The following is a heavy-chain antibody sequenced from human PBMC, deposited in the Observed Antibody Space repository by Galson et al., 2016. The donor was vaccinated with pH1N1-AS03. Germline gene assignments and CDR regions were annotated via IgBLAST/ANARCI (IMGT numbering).Heavy chain of an antibody. V-gene: IGHV4-30-4*01. CDR3: APALRVTTQWYFAL. J-gene: IGHJ2*01. Sequence: LSLTCNVSGGSISSSNFYWNWLRQAPGKGLEWMGYIYFSGHTYYNPSLESRLTISVDTSKNHFSLDLTSVPAADTAFYYCAPALRVTTQWYFALWGRRIPVTVSS. CDR1: GGSISSSNFY. CDR2: IYFSGHT. D-gene: IGHD1-1*01.